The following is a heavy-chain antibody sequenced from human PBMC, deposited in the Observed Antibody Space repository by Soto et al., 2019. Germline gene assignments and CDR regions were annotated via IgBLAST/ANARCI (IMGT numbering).Heavy chain of an antibody. J-gene: IGHJ3*02. V-gene: IGHV1-18*01. Sequence: GASVKVSCKASGYTFTSYCISWVRQAPGQGLEWMGWISAYNGNTNYAQKLQGRVTMTTDTSTSTAYMELRSLRSDDTAGYYCARDRVTMIVVAPEEAFDIWGQGTMVTVSS. CDR2: ISAYNGNT. CDR1: GYTFTSYC. D-gene: IGHD3-22*01. CDR3: ARDRVTMIVVAPEEAFDI.